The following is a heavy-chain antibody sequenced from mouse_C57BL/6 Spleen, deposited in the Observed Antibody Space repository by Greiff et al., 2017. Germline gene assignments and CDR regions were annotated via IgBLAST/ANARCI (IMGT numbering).Heavy chain of an antibody. CDR2: LDPENGDT. V-gene: IGHV14-4*01. CDR3: TAIYYDPQCAY. CDR1: GFNIKDDY. D-gene: IGHD2-4*01. J-gene: IGHJ3*01. Sequence: VQLKESGAELVRPGASVKLSCTASGFNIKDDYMHWVKQRPDQGLEWIGWLDPENGDTEYASKFQGKATITADTSSNTAYLQLSSLTSEDTAVYYCTAIYYDPQCAYWGQGTLVTVSA.